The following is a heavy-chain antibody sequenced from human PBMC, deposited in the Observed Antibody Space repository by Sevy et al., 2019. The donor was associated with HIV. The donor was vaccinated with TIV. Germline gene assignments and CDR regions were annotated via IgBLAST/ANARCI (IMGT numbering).Heavy chain of an antibody. D-gene: IGHD3-22*01. J-gene: IGHJ4*02. CDR2: IKQDESEK. CDR1: GFRFCSYW. V-gene: IGHV3-7*04. CDR3: ARGNSGSFDY. Sequence: GGSLRLSCAASGFRFCSYWMHWVRQAPGKGLEWVANIKQDESEKYYVASVKGRFTISRDNAKNSVYLQMNSLRPEDTAIYYCARGNSGSFDYWGQGTLVTVSS.